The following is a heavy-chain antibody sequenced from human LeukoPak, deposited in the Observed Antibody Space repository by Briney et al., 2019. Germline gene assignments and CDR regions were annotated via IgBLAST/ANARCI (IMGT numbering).Heavy chain of an antibody. J-gene: IGHJ5*02. CDR1: GGSISSSSYY. V-gene: IGHV4-39*07. Sequence: SETLSLTCTVSGGSISSSSYYWGWIRQPPGKGLEWIGSIHYSGSTNYNPSLKSRVTISVDTSKNQFSLKLSSVTAADTAVYYCARGRVPNWFDPWGQGTLVTVSS. D-gene: IGHD3-10*01. CDR2: IHYSGST. CDR3: ARGRVPNWFDP.